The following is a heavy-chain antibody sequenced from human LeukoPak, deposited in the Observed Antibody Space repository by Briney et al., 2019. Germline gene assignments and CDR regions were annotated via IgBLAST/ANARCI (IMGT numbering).Heavy chain of an antibody. V-gene: IGHV3-30-3*01. CDR3: ARVAAGPTKY. CDR1: GFTFSSYA. J-gene: IGHJ4*02. CDR2: ISYDGSNK. D-gene: IGHD6-13*01. Sequence: GGSLRLSCAASGFTFSSYAMHRVRQAPGKGLEWVAVISYDGSNKYYADSVKGRFTISGDNSKNTLYLQMNSLRAEDTAVYYCARVAAGPTKYWGQGTLVTVSS.